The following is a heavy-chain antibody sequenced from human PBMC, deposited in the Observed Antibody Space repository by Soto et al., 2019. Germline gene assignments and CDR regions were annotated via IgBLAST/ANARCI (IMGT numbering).Heavy chain of an antibody. D-gene: IGHD4-17*01. J-gene: IGHJ4*02. CDR1: GYTFTSYA. Sequence: ASVKVSCKASGYTFTSYAMHWVRQAPGQRLEWMGWINAGNGNTKYSQKFQGRVTITRDTSASTAYMELSSLRSEDTAVYYCARDIWGITDIDDYGDYRLRYWGQGTLVTVSS. V-gene: IGHV1-3*01. CDR2: INAGNGNT. CDR3: ARDIWGITDIDDYGDYRLRY.